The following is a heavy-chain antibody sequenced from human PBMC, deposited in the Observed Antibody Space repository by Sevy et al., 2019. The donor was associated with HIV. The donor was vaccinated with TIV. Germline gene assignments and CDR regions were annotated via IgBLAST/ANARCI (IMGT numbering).Heavy chain of an antibody. CDR2: INPNNGDT. CDR1: GYTFRHYW. Sequence: ASVKVSCQASGYTFRHYWIHWMRQAPGQGPEWMGWINPNNGDTLYAQTFQGRVTMTRDISISAAYMELNWLSSDDTAVYYCARDAGIYGPPWWFDLWGQGTLVTVSS. V-gene: IGHV1-2*02. CDR3: ARDAGIYGPPWWFDL. D-gene: IGHD3-10*01. J-gene: IGHJ5*02.